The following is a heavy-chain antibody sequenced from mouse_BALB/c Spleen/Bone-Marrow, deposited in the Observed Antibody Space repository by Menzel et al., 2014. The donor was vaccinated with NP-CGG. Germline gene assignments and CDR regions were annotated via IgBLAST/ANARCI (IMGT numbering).Heavy chain of an antibody. CDR2: INPNYDST. Sequence: VHVKQSGAELVKPGASVKISCKASGYTFXDYNMDWVKQSHGKSLEWIGDINPNYDSTSYNQKFKGKATLTVDKSSSTAYMELRSLTSEDTAVYYCARSIYYDYDSFAYWGQGTLVTVSA. V-gene: IGHV1-18*01. J-gene: IGHJ3*01. CDR3: ARSIYYDYDSFAY. D-gene: IGHD2-4*01. CDR1: GYTFXDYN.